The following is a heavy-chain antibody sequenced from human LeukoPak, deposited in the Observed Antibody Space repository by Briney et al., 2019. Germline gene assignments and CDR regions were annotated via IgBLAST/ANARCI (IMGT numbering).Heavy chain of an antibody. J-gene: IGHJ4*02. D-gene: IGHD6-19*01. Sequence: GGSLRLSCAASGFTLSNAWLNWVRQAPGKGLEWVAVIWYDGSNKYYADSVKGRFTISRDNPKNTLYLQMNSLRAEDTAVYYCARDQGIAVAGIYYWGQGTLVTVSS. CDR3: ARDQGIAVAGIYY. V-gene: IGHV3-33*08. CDR2: IWYDGSNK. CDR1: GFTLSNAW.